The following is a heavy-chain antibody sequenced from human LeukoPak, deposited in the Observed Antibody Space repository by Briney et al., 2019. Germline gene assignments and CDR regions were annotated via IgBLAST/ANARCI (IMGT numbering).Heavy chain of an antibody. CDR3: ATSGRGQSTHRYYFDY. CDR2: IYPGDSDT. J-gene: IGHJ4*02. CDR1: GYTFTTFW. V-gene: IGHV5-51*01. D-gene: IGHD3-10*01. Sequence: GESLKISCKGSGYTFTTFWIGWVRQMPGKGLEWMGIIYPGDSDTRYSPSFQGQVTISADESISTAYLQWSSLKASDTAMYYCATSGRGQSTHRYYFDYWGRGTLVTVSS.